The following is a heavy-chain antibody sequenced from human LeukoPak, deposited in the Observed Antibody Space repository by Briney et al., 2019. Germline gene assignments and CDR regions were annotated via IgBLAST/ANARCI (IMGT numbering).Heavy chain of an antibody. CDR2: ISSSGSTI. CDR3: ARGTVAGKAPY. D-gene: IGHD6-19*01. Sequence: PGGSLRLSWAASGFTFSSHSMNWVRQAPGKGLEWVSYISSSGSTIYYADSVKGRFSISRDNAKNSLHLQMNSLRVEDTAVYYCARGTVAGKAPYWGQGTLVTVSS. V-gene: IGHV3-48*01. J-gene: IGHJ4*02. CDR1: GFTFSSHS.